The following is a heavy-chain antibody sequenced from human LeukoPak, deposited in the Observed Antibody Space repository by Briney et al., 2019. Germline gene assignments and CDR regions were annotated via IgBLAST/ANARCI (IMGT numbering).Heavy chain of an antibody. CDR2: IHHSGST. CDR1: GASIGSGWW. CDR3: ARNGYYSADY. D-gene: IGHD4-17*01. V-gene: IGHV4-4*02. Sequence: SGTLSLTCGVSGASIGSGWWWSWVRQPPGKGLEWIGEIHHSGSTNYNPSLKSRVTISVDKSKNQFSLMLTSVTAADTAVYYCARNGYYSADYWGQGTLVTVSS. J-gene: IGHJ4*02.